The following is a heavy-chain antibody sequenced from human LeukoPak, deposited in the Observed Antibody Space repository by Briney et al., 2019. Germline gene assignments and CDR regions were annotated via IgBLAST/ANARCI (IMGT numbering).Heavy chain of an antibody. CDR1: GGSISSSSYY. V-gene: IGHV4-39*01. J-gene: IGHJ6*03. CDR2: IYYSGST. CDR3: ARVRVRGSYRYTDYYYYYMDV. D-gene: IGHD3-16*02. Sequence: SETLSLTCTVSGGSISSSSYYWGWIRQPPGKGLEWIGSIYYSGSTYYNPSLKSRVTISVDTSKNQFSLKLSSVTAADTAVYYCARVRVRGSYRYTDYYYYYMDVWGKGTTVTVSS.